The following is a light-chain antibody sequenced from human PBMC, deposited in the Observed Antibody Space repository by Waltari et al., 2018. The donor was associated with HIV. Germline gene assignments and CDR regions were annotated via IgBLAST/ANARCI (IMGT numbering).Light chain of an antibody. Sequence: IVMTQTPASVSVSPGERVTLSGRTGPSVSSNVAWYQQKFGQAPRPLIDGSSARATGIPDVYRGSGSGTEFTLTISSLHSEEFAVYYCQQYKNWPLYTVGQVTKLEIK. J-gene: IGKJ2*01. CDR2: GSS. V-gene: IGKV3-15*01. CDR3: QQYKNWPLYT. CDR1: PSVSSN.